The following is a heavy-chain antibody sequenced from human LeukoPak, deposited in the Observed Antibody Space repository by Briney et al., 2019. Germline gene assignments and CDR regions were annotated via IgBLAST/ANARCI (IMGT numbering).Heavy chain of an antibody. J-gene: IGHJ4*02. Sequence: SETLSLTCTVSGGSISSHYWSWIRQPAGKGLEWIGRIYTSGSTNYNPSLQSRVTLSVDMSKNQFSLELNSVTAADAAVYYCAHCSGGSCRRGQGTLVTVSS. D-gene: IGHD2-15*01. CDR3: AHCSGGSCR. CDR2: IYTSGST. V-gene: IGHV4-4*07. CDR1: GGSISSHY.